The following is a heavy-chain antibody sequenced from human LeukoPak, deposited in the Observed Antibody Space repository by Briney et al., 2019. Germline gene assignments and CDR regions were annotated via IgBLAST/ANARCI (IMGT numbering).Heavy chain of an antibody. V-gene: IGHV1-2*02. CDR1: GYTFTDYY. CDR2: INPNSGGT. D-gene: IGHD5-12*01. CDR3: ARYSGYDWVYARY. J-gene: IGHJ4*02. Sequence: ASVKVSCKASGYTFTDYYMHWVRQAPGQGLEWMGWINPNSGGTNYAQNFQGRVTMTRDTSVSTAYMELSGLRSDDTAVYYCARYSGYDWVYARYWGQGTLVTVSS.